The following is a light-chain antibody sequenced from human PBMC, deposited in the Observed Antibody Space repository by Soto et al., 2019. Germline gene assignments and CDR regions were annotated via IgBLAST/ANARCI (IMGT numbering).Light chain of an antibody. Sequence: QSVLTQPLSVSGSPGQSVTISCTGTSSDVGTYNYVSWYQQHPGKAPKLIIYDVTKRPSGVPDRFSGSKSGYTASLTISGLQDDDDDDYYCCSYAGSYTVLFGGGTKLTVL. CDR1: SSDVGTYNY. J-gene: IGLJ2*01. V-gene: IGLV2-11*01. CDR2: DVT. CDR3: CSYAGSYTVL.